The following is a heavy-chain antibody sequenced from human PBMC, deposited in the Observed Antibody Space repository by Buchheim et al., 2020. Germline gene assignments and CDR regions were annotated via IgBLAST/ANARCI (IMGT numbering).Heavy chain of an antibody. D-gene: IGHD6-13*01. V-gene: IGHV4-39*01. CDR2: IYYSGTT. CDR3: ARRVQGSSWSDY. CDR1: GGSISSSSHY. J-gene: IGHJ4*02. Sequence: QLQLQESGPGLVKPSETLSLTCTVSGGSISSSSHYWGWIRQPHGQGLEWIGNIYYSGTTYYNFALKSRVTISIDTSKNQFSLKLSSVTAADTAIYYCARRVQGSSWSDYWGQGTL.